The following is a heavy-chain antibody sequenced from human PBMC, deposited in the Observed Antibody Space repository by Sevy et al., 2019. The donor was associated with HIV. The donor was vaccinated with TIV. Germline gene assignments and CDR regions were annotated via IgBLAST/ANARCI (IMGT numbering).Heavy chain of an antibody. D-gene: IGHD3-3*01. Sequence: SQTLSLTCAVYGGSFSGYYWSWIRQPPGKGLEWIGYIYYSGSTNYNPSLKSRVTISVDTSKNQFSLKLSSVTAADTAVYYCARGGAIYDFWSGYPYYYYYGMDVWGQGTTVTVSS. CDR2: IYYSGST. J-gene: IGHJ6*02. CDR1: GGSFSGYY. CDR3: ARGGAIYDFWSGYPYYYYYGMDV. V-gene: IGHV4-59*01.